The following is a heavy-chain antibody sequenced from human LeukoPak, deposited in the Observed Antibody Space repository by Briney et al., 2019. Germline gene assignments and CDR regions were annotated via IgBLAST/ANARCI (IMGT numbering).Heavy chain of an antibody. Sequence: GGSLRLSCAASGILFSNTAMNWARQSPGRGLEWVSAISGGGERTFYADSVKGRFTISRDNSKNTLYLQMNSLRAEDTAVYYCAKGVVVAAKTYYFDYWGQGTLVTVSS. J-gene: IGHJ4*02. D-gene: IGHD2-15*01. CDR3: AKGVVVAAKTYYFDY. CDR2: ISGGGERT. V-gene: IGHV3-23*01. CDR1: GILFSNTA.